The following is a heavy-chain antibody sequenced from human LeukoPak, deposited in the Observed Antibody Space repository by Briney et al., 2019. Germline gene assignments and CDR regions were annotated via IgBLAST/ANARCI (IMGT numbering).Heavy chain of an antibody. Sequence: SETLSLTCTVSGASIRSYYWSWIRQPPGKGLEWIGYIYYSGSTNYNPSLKSRLSISADTSKNQFSLKLSSVTAADTAVYYCATWGGNWFDPWGQGTLVTVSS. D-gene: IGHD3-16*01. V-gene: IGHV4-59*01. CDR1: GASIRSYY. CDR2: IYYSGST. CDR3: ATWGGNWFDP. J-gene: IGHJ5*02.